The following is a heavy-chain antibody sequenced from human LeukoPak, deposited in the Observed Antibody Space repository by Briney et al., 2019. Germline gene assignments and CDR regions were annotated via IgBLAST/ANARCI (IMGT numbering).Heavy chain of an antibody. D-gene: IGHD6-19*01. V-gene: IGHV4-38-2*01. Sequence: SETLSLTCAVSGYSISSGYYWSWIRQPPGKGLEWIGSIYHSGSTYYNPSLKSRVTISVDTSKNQFSLKLSSVTAADTAVYYCARNTSAWSPLGETQSAPHCFDSWGQGTLVTVSS. CDR1: GYSISSGYY. CDR3: ARNTSAWSPLGETQSAPHCFDS. J-gene: IGHJ4*02. CDR2: IYHSGST.